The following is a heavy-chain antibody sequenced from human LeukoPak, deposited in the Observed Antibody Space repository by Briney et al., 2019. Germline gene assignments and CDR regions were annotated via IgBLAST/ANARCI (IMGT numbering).Heavy chain of an antibody. Sequence: GGSLRLSCAASGFTFSSYAMSWVRQAPGKGLEWVSAISGSGGSTYYADSVKGRFSISRDNSKNTLFLQMSSLRAEDTAVYYCARDRLVGAGLGRYFDYWGQGTLVTVSS. J-gene: IGHJ4*02. D-gene: IGHD1-26*01. CDR2: ISGSGGST. V-gene: IGHV3-23*01. CDR3: ARDRLVGAGLGRYFDY. CDR1: GFTFSSYA.